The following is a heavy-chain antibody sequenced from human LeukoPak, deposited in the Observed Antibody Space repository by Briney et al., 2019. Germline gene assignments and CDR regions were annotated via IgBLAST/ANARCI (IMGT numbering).Heavy chain of an antibody. V-gene: IGHV1-2*02. J-gene: IGHJ4*02. D-gene: IGHD6-19*01. CDR3: ARAGGISSGWFTVVSDYFDY. Sequence: WASVKVSCKASGYTFTGYYMHWVRQAPGQGLEWTGWINPNSGGTNYAQKFQGRVTMTRDTSISTAYMELSSLRSEDTAVYYCARAGGISSGWFTVVSDYFDYWGQGTLVTVSS. CDR2: INPNSGGT. CDR1: GYTFTGYY.